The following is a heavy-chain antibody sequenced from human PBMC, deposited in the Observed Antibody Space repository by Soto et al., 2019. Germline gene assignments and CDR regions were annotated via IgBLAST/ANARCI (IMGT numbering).Heavy chain of an antibody. Sequence: QVQLVQSGAEVKKPGSSVKVSCKASVGTFSSYPISWVRQAPGQGLEWMGRIIPILDITDHAQRFQGRGTITADKSTSTAYMALSSRLSDDTAVYYCARPTSTRAPCGYYFDYWGQGTLVTVSS. D-gene: IGHD1-26*01. CDR3: ARPTSTRAPCGYYFDY. V-gene: IGHV1-69*02. CDR1: VGTFSSYP. CDR2: IIPILDIT. J-gene: IGHJ4*02.